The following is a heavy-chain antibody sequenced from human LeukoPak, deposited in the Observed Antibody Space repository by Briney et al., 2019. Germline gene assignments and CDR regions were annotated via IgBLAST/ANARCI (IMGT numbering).Heavy chain of an antibody. CDR3: AGRPTGYSSGYIH. D-gene: IGHD5-18*01. Sequence: GGSLRLSCVASGVTFSNYAVSWVRQAPDKGLDWVSVISGSAHKIRYADSVKGRLTISRDNSENIVYLQMNNLRVEDTAVYYCAGRPTGYSSGYIHWGQGTLVTVSS. CDR2: ISGSAHKI. J-gene: IGHJ4*02. V-gene: IGHV3-23*01. CDR1: GVTFSNYA.